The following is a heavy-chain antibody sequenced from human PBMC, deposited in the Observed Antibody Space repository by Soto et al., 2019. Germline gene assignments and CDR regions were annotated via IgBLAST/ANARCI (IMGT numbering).Heavy chain of an antibody. V-gene: IGHV4-34*01. CDR3: ARVRPVHSVRGMAV. CDR1: GGSFSGHY. D-gene: IGHD2-21*01. J-gene: IGHJ6*02. CDR2: INHSGST. Sequence: QVQLQQWGAGLLKPSETLSLTCAVYGGSFSGHYWSWIRQPPGKGLEWIGEINHSGSTNYNPSLNARATXXVXTXXTEFSLKLRSVTAAATAVYYWARVRPVHSVRGMAVWGQGTTVTVAS.